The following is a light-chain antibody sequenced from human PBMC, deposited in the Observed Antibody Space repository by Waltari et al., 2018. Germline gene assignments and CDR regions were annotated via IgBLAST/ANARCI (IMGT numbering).Light chain of an antibody. Sequence: QSALTQPASVSGSPGQSITISCTGTSTDVGGYNSVSWYQQHPGKAPKLTIYEVSNRPAGVSNRFSGSKSGNAASLTISGLQAEDEADYYCSSYTSSSTVVFGGGTKLTVL. V-gene: IGLV2-14*01. CDR2: EVS. J-gene: IGLJ2*01. CDR3: SSYTSSSTVV. CDR1: STDVGGYNS.